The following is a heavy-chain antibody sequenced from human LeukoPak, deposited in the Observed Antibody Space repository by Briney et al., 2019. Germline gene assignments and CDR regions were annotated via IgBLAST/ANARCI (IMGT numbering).Heavy chain of an antibody. CDR2: FSGGDDST. Sequence: PGGSLRLSCAGSGFTFITYAMSWVRQALGKGLEWVSAFSGGDDSTYYAHSVRGRFTISRDSSRKTLYLQMNSLRAEDTAVYYCARLSGSYYNSPFYFDYWGQGTLVTVSS. V-gene: IGHV3-23*01. J-gene: IGHJ4*02. D-gene: IGHD3-10*01. CDR1: GFTFITYA. CDR3: ARLSGSYYNSPFYFDY.